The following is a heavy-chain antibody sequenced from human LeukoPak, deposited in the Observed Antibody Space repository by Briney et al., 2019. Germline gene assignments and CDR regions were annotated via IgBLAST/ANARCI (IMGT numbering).Heavy chain of an antibody. Sequence: SETLSLTCTVSGGSISSYYWSWIRQPPGEGLEWIGYIYYSGSTNYNPSLKSRVTISVDTSKNQFSLKLSSVTAADTAVYYCARSAGVFFFDYWGQGTLVTVSS. D-gene: IGHD6-13*01. J-gene: IGHJ4*02. CDR2: IYYSGST. CDR3: ARSAGVFFFDY. V-gene: IGHV4-59*01. CDR1: GGSISSYY.